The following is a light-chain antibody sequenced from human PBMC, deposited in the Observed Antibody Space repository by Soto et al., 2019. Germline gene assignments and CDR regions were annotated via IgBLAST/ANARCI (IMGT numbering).Light chain of an antibody. CDR1: SSSIGSNT. CDR2: RSN. CDR3: AAWDDSLNGVV. Sequence: QSVLTQPPSASGTPGQRVTISCSGSSSSIGSNTVNWYQQLPGTAPKLLIYRSNLRPSGVPDRFSGSKSGTSASLAISGLQSEDEADYYCAAWDDSLNGVVFGGGTQLTVL. V-gene: IGLV1-44*01. J-gene: IGLJ2*01.